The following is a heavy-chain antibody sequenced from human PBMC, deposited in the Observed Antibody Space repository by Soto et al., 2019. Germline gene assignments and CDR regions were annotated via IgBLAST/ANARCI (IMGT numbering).Heavy chain of an antibody. J-gene: IGHJ4*01. CDR1: GYSFTSYW. V-gene: IGHV5-51*01. Sequence: GESLKISCKGSGYSFTSYWIGWVRQMPGKGLECMGIIYPSDSDTRYSPSFQGQVTISVDKSISIAYLQWSSLKASDTAMYYCVRATGASTNYFDYWGQGALVTVSS. CDR3: VRATGASTNYFDY. D-gene: IGHD7-27*01. CDR2: IYPSDSDT.